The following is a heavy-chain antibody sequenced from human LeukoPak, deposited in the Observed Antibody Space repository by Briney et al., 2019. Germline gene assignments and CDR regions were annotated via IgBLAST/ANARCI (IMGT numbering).Heavy chain of an antibody. Sequence: GGSLRLSCAASGFTFSSYGMHWVRQAPGKGLEWVAFIRYDGSNKYYADSVKGRFTISRDNSKNTLYLQMNSLRAEDTAVYYCAKDSSARYYGSGSWWFDPWGQGTLVTVPS. CDR3: AKDSSARYYGSGSWWFDP. CDR1: GFTFSSYG. V-gene: IGHV3-30*02. D-gene: IGHD3-10*01. J-gene: IGHJ5*02. CDR2: IRYDGSNK.